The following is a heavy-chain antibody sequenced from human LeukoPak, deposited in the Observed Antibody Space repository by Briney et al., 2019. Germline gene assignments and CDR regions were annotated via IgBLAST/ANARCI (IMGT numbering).Heavy chain of an antibody. Sequence: PSETLSLTCTVSGGSISSYYWSWIWQPPGKGLERIGYIYYSGSTNYNPSLKSRVAISVDTSKNQFSLKLSSVTAADTAVYYCARHYSGYETLARKLSYYMDVWGKGTTVTISS. D-gene: IGHD5-12*01. CDR3: ARHYSGYETLARKLSYYMDV. V-gene: IGHV4-59*08. J-gene: IGHJ6*03. CDR2: IYYSGST. CDR1: GGSISSYY.